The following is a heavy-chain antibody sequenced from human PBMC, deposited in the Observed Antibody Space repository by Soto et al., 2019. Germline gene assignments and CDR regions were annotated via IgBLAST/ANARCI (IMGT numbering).Heavy chain of an antibody. J-gene: IGHJ5*02. Sequence: EVQLVESGGGLIQPGGSLRLSCAASGLTFSDYWMHWVLQAPGQELVWVARVNQVGSGTAYADSVKGRFIVSKDNAKNTLLLQMNSLRVEDTAVYYCVRVLNFTDTGDYRGWFDAWGQGTLVTVSS. CDR1: GLTFSDYW. CDR2: VNQVGSGT. D-gene: IGHD5-18*01. CDR3: VRVLNFTDTGDYRGWFDA. V-gene: IGHV3-74*01.